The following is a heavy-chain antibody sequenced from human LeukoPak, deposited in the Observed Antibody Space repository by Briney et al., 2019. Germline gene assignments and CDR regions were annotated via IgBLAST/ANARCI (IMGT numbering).Heavy chain of an antibody. Sequence: PGESLKISCKGSGYSFTSYWIGWVRQMPGKGLEWMGIIYPGDSDTRHSPSFQGQVTISADKSISTAYLQWSSLKASDTAMYYCARSYHPDYGDYAINGGIWGQGTMVTVSS. D-gene: IGHD4-17*01. CDR3: ARSYHPDYGDYAINGGI. CDR2: IYPGDSDT. CDR1: GYSFTSYW. V-gene: IGHV5-51*01. J-gene: IGHJ3*02.